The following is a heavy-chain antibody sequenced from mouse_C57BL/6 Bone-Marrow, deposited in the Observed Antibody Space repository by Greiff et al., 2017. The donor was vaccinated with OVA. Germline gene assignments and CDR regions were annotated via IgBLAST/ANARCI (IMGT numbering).Heavy chain of an antibody. J-gene: IGHJ4*01. Sequence: VQVVESGGGLVQPGGSLKLSCAASGFTFSDYGMAWVRQAPRKGPEWVAFISNLAYSIYYADTVTGRFTISRENAKNTLYLEMSSLRSEDTAMYYCARHGYYAMDYWGQGTSVTVSS. CDR3: ARHGYYAMDY. CDR2: ISNLAYSI. V-gene: IGHV5-15*01. CDR1: GFTFSDYG.